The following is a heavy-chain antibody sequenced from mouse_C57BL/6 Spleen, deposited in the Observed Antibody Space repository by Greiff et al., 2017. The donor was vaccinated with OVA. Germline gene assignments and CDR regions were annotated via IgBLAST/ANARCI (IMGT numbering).Heavy chain of an antibody. D-gene: IGHD2-14*01. Sequence: VQLQQPGAELVKPGASVKMSCKASASTFPSSWLTWLNQRPGPGLAWIGDIFPGSGSTNYNEKFKSKATLTVDTSASTAYMQLSSLTSEDSAVYYCARKEGTVDWYFDVWGTGTTVTVSA. CDR3: ARKEGTVDWYFDV. CDR2: IFPGSGST. CDR1: ASTFPSSW. J-gene: IGHJ1*03. V-gene: IGHV1-55*01.